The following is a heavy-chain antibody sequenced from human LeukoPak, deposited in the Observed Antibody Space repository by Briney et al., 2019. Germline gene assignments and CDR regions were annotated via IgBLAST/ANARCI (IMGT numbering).Heavy chain of an antibody. CDR3: ARDSPYYYDSSDPGGIDY. V-gene: IGHV1-69*04. J-gene: IGHJ4*02. CDR2: IIPILGIA. D-gene: IGHD3-22*01. Sequence: SVKVSCKASGGTFSSYTISWVRQAPGQGLEWMGRIIPILGIANYAQKFQGRVTITADKSTSTAYMELSSLRSEDTAVYYCARDSPYYYDSSDPGGIDYWGQGTLDTVSS. CDR1: GGTFSSYT.